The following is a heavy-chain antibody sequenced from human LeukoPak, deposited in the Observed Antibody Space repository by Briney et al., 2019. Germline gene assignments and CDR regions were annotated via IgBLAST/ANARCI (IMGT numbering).Heavy chain of an antibody. CDR2: IYPGDSDT. CDR1: GYSFTSYW. V-gene: IGHV5-51*01. J-gene: IGHJ6*03. D-gene: IGHD3-9*01. CDR3: ARHLDILTGYYRGDYYYYMDV. Sequence: GESLKISCKGSGYSFTSYWIGWVRQMPGKGLEWMGGIYPGDSDTRYSPSFQGQVTISADKSISTAYLQWSSLKASDTAMYYCARHLDILTGYYRGDYYYYMDVWGKGTTVTVSS.